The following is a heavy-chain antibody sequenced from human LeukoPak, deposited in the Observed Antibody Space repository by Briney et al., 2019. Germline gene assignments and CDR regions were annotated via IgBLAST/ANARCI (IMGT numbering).Heavy chain of an antibody. Sequence: PSETLSLTCTVSGGSISSSSYYWRWIRQPPGKGLEWIGSIYYSGSTYYNPSLKSQVTISVDTSKNQFSLKLSSVTAADTAVYYCARWGYSHGYFDYWGQGTLVTVSS. D-gene: IGHD1-26*01. J-gene: IGHJ4*02. CDR2: IYYSGST. CDR3: ARWGYSHGYFDY. CDR1: GGSISSSSYY. V-gene: IGHV4-39*01.